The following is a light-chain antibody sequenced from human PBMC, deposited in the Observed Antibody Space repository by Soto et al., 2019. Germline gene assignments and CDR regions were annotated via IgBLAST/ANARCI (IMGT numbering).Light chain of an antibody. Sequence: DIQMTQSPSSLSASVGDRVTITCQASQGISNLLGWFQHKPGKAPKRLIYAASSLQGWVPSSFSGGGSGTELTLTISGLQPEDFADYYCLQHNTFPYTFGQGTRLEIK. CDR2: AAS. V-gene: IGKV1-17*01. CDR1: QGISNL. J-gene: IGKJ2*01. CDR3: LQHNTFPYT.